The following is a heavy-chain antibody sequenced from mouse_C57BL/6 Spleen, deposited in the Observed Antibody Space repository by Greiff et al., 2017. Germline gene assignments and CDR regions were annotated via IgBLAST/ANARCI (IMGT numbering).Heavy chain of an antibody. D-gene: IGHD2-4*01. Sequence: QVQLQQSGPELVKPGASVKISCKASGYAFSSYWMNWVKQRPGKGLEWIGRIYPGDGDTNYKGKFKGKATLTADKSSNTAYMQRSSLTSEDSAVYFGARSCDYSFAYWGQGTLVTVSA. V-gene: IGHV1-82*01. J-gene: IGHJ3*01. CDR2: IYPGDGDT. CDR1: GYAFSSYW. CDR3: ARSCDYSFAY.